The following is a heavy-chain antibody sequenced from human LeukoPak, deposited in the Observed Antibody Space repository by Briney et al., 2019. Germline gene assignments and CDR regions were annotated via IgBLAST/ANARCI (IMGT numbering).Heavy chain of an antibody. V-gene: IGHV3-33*01. CDR3: TREGILAGVDY. J-gene: IGHJ4*02. CDR2: IWYDGSNK. D-gene: IGHD6-13*01. CDR1: GFTFSSYG. Sequence: GRSLRLSCAASGFTFSSYGMHWVRQAPGKGLEWVAVIWYDGSNKYYADSVKGRFTISRDNAKNSMSLQMNSLRAEDTAVYYCTREGILAGVDYWGQGTLVTVSS.